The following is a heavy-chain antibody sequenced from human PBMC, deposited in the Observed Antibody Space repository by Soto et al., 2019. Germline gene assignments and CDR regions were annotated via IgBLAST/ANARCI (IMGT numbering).Heavy chain of an antibody. CDR2: LTSGGGT. CDR1: GFILNSYG. CDR3: GKDGDLYRGYSNH. D-gene: IGHD2-21*01. J-gene: IGHJ4*02. V-gene: IGHV3-23*01. Sequence: EVQLLESGGGLVQPGGSLRLSCDASGFILNSYGMSWVRQAPGKGLEWVSTLTSGGGTHYADSVKGRLTISKETPNNTLYLQMSTLRAEETAVFYWGKDGDLYRGYSNHWGQATLVTGPS.